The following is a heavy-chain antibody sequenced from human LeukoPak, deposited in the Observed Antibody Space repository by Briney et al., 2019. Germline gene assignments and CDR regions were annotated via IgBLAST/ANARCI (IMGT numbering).Heavy chain of an antibody. CDR3: ATAEVGRWPKKGRAFDI. Sequence: PSETLSLTCTVSGGSISSYYWSWIRQPPGKGLGWIGYIYYSGSTNYNPSLKSRVTISVDTSKNQFSLKLSSVTAADTAVYYCATAEVGRWPKKGRAFDIWGQGTMVTVSS. D-gene: IGHD2-15*01. CDR1: GGSISSYY. V-gene: IGHV4-59*12. J-gene: IGHJ3*02. CDR2: IYYSGST.